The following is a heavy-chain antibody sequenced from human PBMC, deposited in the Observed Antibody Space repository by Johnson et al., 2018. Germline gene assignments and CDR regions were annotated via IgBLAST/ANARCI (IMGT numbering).Heavy chain of an antibody. D-gene: IGHD5-24*01. CDR3: AIVTVSASKDGVDDYYYMDV. Sequence: QVQLQESGPGLVKPSETLSLTCTVSGGSISSYYWSWIRQPPGKGLEWIGSIYYSGSTNYNPPLKNRVTISLDTSKKQFSLKLSSVTAADTAVYYWAIVTVSASKDGVDDYYYMDVWGKGTTVTVSS. V-gene: IGHV4-59*01. CDR2: IYYSGST. J-gene: IGHJ6*03. CDR1: GGSISSYY.